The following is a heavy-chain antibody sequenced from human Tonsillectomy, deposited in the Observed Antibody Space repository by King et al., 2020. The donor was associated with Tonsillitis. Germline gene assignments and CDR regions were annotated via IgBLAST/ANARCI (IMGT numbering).Heavy chain of an antibody. Sequence: AMSWVRQAPGKGLEWVSAISGSGVSTYYADSVKVRFTISRDNSKNKLYLQMNILRAEDTAVYYCAKDRYYYESSGHYDAFDICGQVIIVTVS. J-gene: IGHJ3*02. V-gene: IGHV3-23*01. CDR2: ISGSGVST. CDR1: A. D-gene: IGHD3-22*01. CDR3: AKDRYYYESSGHYDAFDI.